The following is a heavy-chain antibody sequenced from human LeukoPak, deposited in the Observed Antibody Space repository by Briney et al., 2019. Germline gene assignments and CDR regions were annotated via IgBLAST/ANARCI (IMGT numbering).Heavy chain of an antibody. CDR3: ARGEQWHDAFGI. V-gene: IGHV1-8*03. CDR2: MNPNSGNT. D-gene: IGHD6-19*01. CDR1: GYTFTSYD. Sequence: ASVTVSCKASGYTFTSYDINWVRQATGQGLEWMGWMNPNSGNTGYAQKFQGRVTITRNTSISTAYMELSSLRSEDTAVYYCARGEQWHDAFGIWGQGTMVTVSS. J-gene: IGHJ3*02.